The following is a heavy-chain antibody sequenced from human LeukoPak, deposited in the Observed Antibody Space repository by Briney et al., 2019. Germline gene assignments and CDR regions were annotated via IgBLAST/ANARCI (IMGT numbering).Heavy chain of an antibody. CDR1: GGSISSYY. D-gene: IGHD6-19*01. V-gene: IGHV4-59*04. CDR3: VKSGGYGLIDY. CDR2: IYYSGST. J-gene: IGHJ4*02. Sequence: PSETLSLTCTVSGGSISSYYWGWIRQPPGKGLEWIGYIYYSGSTYYNASLQSRVTISIDMSKNQFSLRLSSVTAADTAMYYCVKSGGYGLIDYWGQGTLVTVSS.